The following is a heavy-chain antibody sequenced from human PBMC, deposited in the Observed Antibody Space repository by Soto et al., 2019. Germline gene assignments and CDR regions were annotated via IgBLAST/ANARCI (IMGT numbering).Heavy chain of an antibody. D-gene: IGHD6-13*01. V-gene: IGHV3-23*01. CDR3: PRGAAAAGTDWFDA. CDR2: ITTTGRNT. J-gene: IGHJ5*02. Sequence: EMQLLESGGGLVQPGGSLRLSCAASGFTFISYGMTWVRQAPGKGLEWVSGITTTGRNTDYAEPVKGRFTISRDNSKNVVYLQINSLRAQHTAVYYCPRGAAAAGTDWFDAWGQGTLVILS. CDR1: GFTFISYG.